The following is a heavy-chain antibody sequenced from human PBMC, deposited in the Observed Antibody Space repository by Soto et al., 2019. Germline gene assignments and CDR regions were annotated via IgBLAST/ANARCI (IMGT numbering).Heavy chain of an antibody. V-gene: IGHV3-48*03. Sequence: EVQLVESGGDLVQPGGSLRLSCAASGFTFSSYEMNWVRQAPGKGLEWVSYISASGSIIYYADSVRGRFTTSRDSAKKSLYMKMKSLKAEDTAVYYCAREEVNCGGDCFALWGQGTLVTVSS. J-gene: IGHJ4*02. D-gene: IGHD2-21*01. CDR2: ISASGSII. CDR1: GFTFSSYE. CDR3: AREEVNCGGDCFAL.